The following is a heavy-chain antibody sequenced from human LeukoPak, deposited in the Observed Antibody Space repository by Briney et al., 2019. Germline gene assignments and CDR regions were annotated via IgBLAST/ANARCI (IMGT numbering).Heavy chain of an antibody. CDR3: ARGESAAAGTVPYFDY. Sequence: GGPLRLSCAASGFTFSSYWMSWVRQAPGKGLEWVANIKQDGSEKYYVDSVKGRFTISRDNAKNSLYLQMNSLRAEDTAVYYCARGESAAAGTVPYFDYWGQGTLVTVSS. D-gene: IGHD6-13*01. J-gene: IGHJ4*02. CDR1: GFTFSSYW. V-gene: IGHV3-7*03. CDR2: IKQDGSEK.